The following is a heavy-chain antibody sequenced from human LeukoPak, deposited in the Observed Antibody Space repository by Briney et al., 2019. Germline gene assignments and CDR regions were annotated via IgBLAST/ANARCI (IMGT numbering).Heavy chain of an antibody. CDR2: IYYSGST. CDR1: GFTFSSYG. J-gene: IGHJ4*02. CDR3: ARYFDWLYYFDY. D-gene: IGHD3-9*01. V-gene: IGHV4-30-4*08. Sequence: LRLSCAASGFTFSSYGMSWVRQPPGKGLEWIGYIYYSGSTYYNPSLKSRVTISVDTSKNQFSLKLSSVTAADTAVYYCARYFDWLYYFDYWGQGTLVTVSS.